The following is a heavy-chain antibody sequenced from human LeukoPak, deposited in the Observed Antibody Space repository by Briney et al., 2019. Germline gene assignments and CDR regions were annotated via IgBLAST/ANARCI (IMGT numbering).Heavy chain of an antibody. V-gene: IGHV3-43*02. CDR3: ARGNTTVYDVWTGYYWFGGYFDF. CDR1: GFTFGDYA. J-gene: IGHJ4*02. Sequence: PGGSLRLSCAASGFTFGDYAMHWVRQVPGRAPEWVSLINDDGTNTYYADSVKGRLTISRDNGKNSLFLQMDGLRTEDTALYFCARGNTTVYDVWTGYYWFGGYFDFWGQGTQVTVSS. D-gene: IGHD3-3*01. CDR2: INDDGTNT.